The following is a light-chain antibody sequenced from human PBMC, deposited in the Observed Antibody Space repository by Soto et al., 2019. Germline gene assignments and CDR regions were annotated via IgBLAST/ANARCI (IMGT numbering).Light chain of an antibody. J-gene: IGKJ4*01. Sequence: IKLTQSPSSLSQSVGDRVTIMCRAIQGISSYLAWYQQKPGKAPKLLIYAASILPSGVPSRFSGSGSGTESTLTIRSLQPDDFATYYCQQYNSYFPFGGGTKVDI. CDR2: AAS. CDR3: QQYNSYFP. V-gene: IGKV1-9*01. CDR1: QGISSY.